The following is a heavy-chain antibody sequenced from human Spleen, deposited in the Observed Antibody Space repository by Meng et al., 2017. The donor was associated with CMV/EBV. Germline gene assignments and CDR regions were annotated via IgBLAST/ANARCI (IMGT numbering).Heavy chain of an antibody. CDR2: IYSGGSST. Sequence: GESLKISCATSGFTFNNFAMSWVRQVPGKGLEWVSLIYSGGSSTAYADSVRGRFTISRDCPKNTLSLQMNSLRAEDTAIYYCARARYTAMITYLDSWGQGTLVTVSS. D-gene: IGHD5-18*01. V-gene: IGHV3-23*03. CDR3: ARARYTAMITYLDS. CDR1: GFTFNNFA. J-gene: IGHJ4*02.